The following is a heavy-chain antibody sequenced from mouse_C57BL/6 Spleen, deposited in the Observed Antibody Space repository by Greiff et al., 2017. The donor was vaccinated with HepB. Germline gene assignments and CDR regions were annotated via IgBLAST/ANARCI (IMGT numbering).Heavy chain of an antibody. CDR3: ARDTTVVARNWYFDV. V-gene: IGHV1-61*01. CDR2: IYPSDSET. CDR1: GYTFTSYW. Sequence: QVQLQQPGAELVRPGSSVKLSCKASGYTFTSYWMAWVKQRPGQGLEWIGNIYPSDSETHYNQKFKDKATLTVDKSSSTAYMQLSSLTSEDTAVYYCARDTTVVARNWYFDVWGTGTTVTVAS. J-gene: IGHJ1*03. D-gene: IGHD1-1*01.